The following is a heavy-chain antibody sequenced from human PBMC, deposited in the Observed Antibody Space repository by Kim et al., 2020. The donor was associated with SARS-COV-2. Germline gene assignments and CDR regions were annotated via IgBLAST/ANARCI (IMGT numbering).Heavy chain of an antibody. V-gene: IGHV1-3*01. Sequence: ASVKVSCKASGYTFTSYTLHWVRQAPGQGLEWMGWINVGYGNTRYLQKFQGRVTITRDTSASTAYMELSSLRSEATAVYYCARDGTTRKGGVHFALWGQG. D-gene: IGHD1-1*01. CDR1: GYTFTSYT. CDR2: INVGYGNT. CDR3: ARDGTTRKGGVHFAL. J-gene: IGHJ6*01.